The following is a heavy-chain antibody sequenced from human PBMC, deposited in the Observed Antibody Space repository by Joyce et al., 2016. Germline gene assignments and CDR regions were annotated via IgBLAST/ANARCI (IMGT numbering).Heavy chain of an antibody. CDR3: ATLARIPLHTNWYFDL. V-gene: IGHV1-69*01. CDR2: IIPIFARE. J-gene: IGHJ2*01. CDR1: GGTPSTST. D-gene: IGHD2-2*01. Sequence: QVQLVQSGAEVKKPGSSVKVSCRASGGTPSTSTISWVRQAPGPGPEWMGGIIPIFAREDYSQRFQGRVTITADESATTVYMEMTSLRSEDTAVYYCATLARIPLHTNWYFDLWGRGTLVTVSS.